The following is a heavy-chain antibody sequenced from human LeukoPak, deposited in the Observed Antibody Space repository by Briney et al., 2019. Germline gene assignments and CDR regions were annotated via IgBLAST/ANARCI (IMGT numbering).Heavy chain of an antibody. CDR2: IKEDGSRQ. V-gene: IGHV3-7*01. CDR1: GFIFSTYW. D-gene: IGHD6-19*01. Sequence: VGSLRLSCAASGFIFSTYWMSWVRQTPGNGLEWVANIKEDGSRQYYVDSVKGRFTNSRDNAKNSLYLQMHRLRVEDTAVYYCARDVGSGWFDYWGQGTLVSVSS. J-gene: IGHJ4*02. CDR3: ARDVGSGWFDY.